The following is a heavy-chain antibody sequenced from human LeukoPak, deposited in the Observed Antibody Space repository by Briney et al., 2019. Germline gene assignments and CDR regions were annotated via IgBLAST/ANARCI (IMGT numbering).Heavy chain of an antibody. J-gene: IGHJ4*02. CDR1: GFTFSSYG. D-gene: IGHD3-10*01. Sequence: GGSLRLSCAPSGFTFSSYGMNWVRQAPGKGLEWVAFIHYDGSQKYYSDSVKGRFTISRDNSKNTLYLQMNSLRAEDTAVYYCAKGPRAYYYGSGTYSKESYLDYWGQGTLVTVSS. CDR3: AKGPRAYYYGSGTYSKESYLDY. CDR2: IHYDGSQK. V-gene: IGHV3-30*02.